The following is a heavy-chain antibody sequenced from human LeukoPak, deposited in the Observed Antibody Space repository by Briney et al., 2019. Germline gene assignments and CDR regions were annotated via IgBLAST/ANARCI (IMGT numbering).Heavy chain of an antibody. V-gene: IGHV3-11*04. CDR1: GFTFSDYY. Sequence: GGSLRLSCAASGFTFSDYYMSWIRQAPGKGLEGVSYISSSGSTIYYADSVKGRFTISRDNAKNSLYLQMNSLRAEDTAVYYCARVWYSSAPGGAFDIWGQGTMVTVSS. J-gene: IGHJ3*02. CDR2: ISSSGSTI. CDR3: ARVWYSSAPGGAFDI. D-gene: IGHD6-19*01.